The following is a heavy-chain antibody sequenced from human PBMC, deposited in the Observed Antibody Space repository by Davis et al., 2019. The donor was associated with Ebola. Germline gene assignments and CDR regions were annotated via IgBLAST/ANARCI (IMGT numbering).Heavy chain of an antibody. CDR1: GGTFSSYA. CDR3: ARDYWNYGSYYYGMDV. V-gene: IGHV1-69*04. D-gene: IGHD1-7*01. CDR2: IIPILGIA. J-gene: IGHJ6*02. Sequence: SVKVSCKASGGTFSSYAISWVRQAPGQGLEWMGRIIPILGIANYAQKLQGRVTMTTNTSTSTAYMELRSLRSDDTAVYYCARDYWNYGSYYYGMDVWGQGTTVTVSS.